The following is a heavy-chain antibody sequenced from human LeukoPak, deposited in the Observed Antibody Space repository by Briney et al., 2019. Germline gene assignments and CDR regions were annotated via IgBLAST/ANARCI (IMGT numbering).Heavy chain of an antibody. CDR2: IKQDGSEK. D-gene: IGHD3-10*02. CDR3: ARDLDGNAMFQRVAFDI. J-gene: IGHJ3*02. CDR1: GFTFSSYW. V-gene: IGHV3-7*01. Sequence: PGGSLRLSCAASGFTFSSYWMSWVRQAPGKGLEWVANIKQDGSEKYYVDSVKGRFTISRDNAKNSLYLQMNSLRAEDTAVYYCARDLDGNAMFQRVAFDIWGQGTMVTVSS.